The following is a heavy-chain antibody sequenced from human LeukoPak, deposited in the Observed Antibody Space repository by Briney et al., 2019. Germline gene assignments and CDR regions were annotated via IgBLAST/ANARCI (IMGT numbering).Heavy chain of an antibody. D-gene: IGHD6-6*01. CDR1: DGSISSGGYY. V-gene: IGHV4-30-2*01. J-gene: IGHJ4*02. Sequence: SETLSLTCTVSDGSISSGGYYWSWIRQPPGKGLEWIGYIYHSGSTYYNPSLKSRVTISVDRSKNQFSLKLSSVTAADTAVYYCARVLAARPGYYFDYWGQGTLVTVSS. CDR3: ARVLAARPGYYFDY. CDR2: IYHSGST.